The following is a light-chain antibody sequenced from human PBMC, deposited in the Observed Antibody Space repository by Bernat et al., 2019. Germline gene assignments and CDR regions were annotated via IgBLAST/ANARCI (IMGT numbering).Light chain of an antibody. CDR2: EDN. Sequence: NFMLTQPHSVSESPGKTVTISCTRSSGSIASNYVQWYQQRPGRSPTTVIYEDNQRPSGVPDRFSGSIDSASNSASLTISGLKTEDEADYYCKYYDSSNLDWVFGGGTKLTVL. CDR1: SGSIASNY. J-gene: IGLJ3*02. V-gene: IGLV6-57*01. CDR3: KYYDSSNLDWV.